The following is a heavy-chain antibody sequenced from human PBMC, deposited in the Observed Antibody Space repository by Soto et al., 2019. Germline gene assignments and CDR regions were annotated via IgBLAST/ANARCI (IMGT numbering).Heavy chain of an antibody. CDR2: MNQNSGNT. V-gene: IGHV1-8*01. J-gene: IGHJ4*02. Sequence: VQLVQSGAEVKKPGASLKVSCKASGYTFSSDAITRVRQATGQGLGWMGWMNQNSGNTVYAQKFQGRITMTRNTSIYTADMELSSPRSDDTAVYYWARQRPSFDYWGQGTLVTVSS. D-gene: IGHD6-25*01. CDR3: ARQRPSFDY. CDR1: GYTFSSDA.